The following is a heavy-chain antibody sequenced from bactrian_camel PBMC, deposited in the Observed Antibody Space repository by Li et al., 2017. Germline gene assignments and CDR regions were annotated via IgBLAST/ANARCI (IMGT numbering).Heavy chain of an antibody. Sequence: VQLVESGGGLVQPGGSLRLSCEASGFTFSRYDMSWVRQAPGKGLEWVSTINRAGGNTYYADSVKGRFTISRDNTKNTVYLHMNRLKPEDTAVYYCATGSIEGWTRGFRFWGQGTQVTVS. CDR3: ATGSIEGWTRGFRF. CDR2: INRAGGNT. D-gene: IGHD5*01. CDR1: GFTFSRYD. V-gene: IGHV3S40*01. J-gene: IGHJ4*01.